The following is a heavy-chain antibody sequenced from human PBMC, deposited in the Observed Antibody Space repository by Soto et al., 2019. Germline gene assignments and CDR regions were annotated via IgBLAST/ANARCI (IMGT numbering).Heavy chain of an antibody. CDR2: FYSPESS. CDR3: ARDGDPAGDL. Sequence: QVQLHESGPGLVKPSETLSLTCTVSGASFTCCSWSWIRQPAGKGLEWIGRFYSPESSIYNPNLTSRVTIAVDASKNETSMKVASVAAAETAGYYCARDGDPAGDLSGQGPRVTVSS. V-gene: IGHV4-4*07. J-gene: IGHJ5*02. D-gene: IGHD2-2*01. CDR1: GASFTCCS.